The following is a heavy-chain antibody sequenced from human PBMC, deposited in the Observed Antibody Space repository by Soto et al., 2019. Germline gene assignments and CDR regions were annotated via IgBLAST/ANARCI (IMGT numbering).Heavy chain of an antibody. J-gene: IGHJ6*02. D-gene: IGHD1-1*01. CDR2: MSPNNGNT. CDR1: GYTFATYD. CDR3: ARGVDAGMDV. V-gene: IGHV1-8*01. Sequence: QVQLVQSGAEVKKPGASVKVSCKASGYTFATYDINWVRQATGQGLEWMGWMSPNNGNTGYAQKFQGRVTMTRDTHISTAHMELSSLASEDTAVYYCARGVDAGMDVWGQGSIVTVSS.